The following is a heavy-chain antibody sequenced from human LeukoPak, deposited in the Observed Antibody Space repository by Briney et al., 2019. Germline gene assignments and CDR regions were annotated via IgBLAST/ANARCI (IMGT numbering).Heavy chain of an antibody. D-gene: IGHD1-1*01. J-gene: IGHJ5*02. V-gene: IGHV4-61*02. CDR1: GGSISSGSYY. CDR2: IYTSGST. Sequence: ASQTLSLTCTVSGGSISSGSYYWSWIRQPAGKGLEWIGRIYTSGSTNYNPSLKGRVTISVDTSKNQFSLKLGSVTAADTAVYYCAREERPKLSFDPWGQGTLVTVSS. CDR3: AREERPKLSFDP.